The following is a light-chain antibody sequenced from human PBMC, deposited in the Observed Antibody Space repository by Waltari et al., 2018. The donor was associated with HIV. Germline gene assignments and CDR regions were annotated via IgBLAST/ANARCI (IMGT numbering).Light chain of an antibody. Sequence: QSVLTQPPSASGTPGQRVTISCSGSNSNIGSNSVNWYQQLPGTAPQPPIYSSNHRPLGRPDRFSGSKSGTSASLASSGLQSEDEADYYCAAWDDSRNAHVVFGGGTKLTVL. CDR3: AAWDDSRNAHVV. CDR2: SSN. J-gene: IGLJ2*01. V-gene: IGLV1-44*01. CDR1: NSNIGSNS.